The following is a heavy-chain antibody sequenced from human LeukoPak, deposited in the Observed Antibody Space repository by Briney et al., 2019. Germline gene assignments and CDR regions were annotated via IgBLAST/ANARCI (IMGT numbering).Heavy chain of an antibody. J-gene: IGHJ4*02. D-gene: IGHD6-13*01. CDR1: GYTFTGYY. Sequence: GASVKVSCKASGYTFTGYYMYWVRQAPGQGLEWMGRINPNSGGTNYAQRFQGRVTMTRDTSISPAYMELSRLRSDDTAVYYCASYSSSWYGWGQGTLVTVSS. V-gene: IGHV1-2*06. CDR2: INPNSGGT. CDR3: ASYSSSWYG.